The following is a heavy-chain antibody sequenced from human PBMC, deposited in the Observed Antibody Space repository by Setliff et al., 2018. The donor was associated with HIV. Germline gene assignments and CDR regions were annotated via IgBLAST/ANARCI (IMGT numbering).Heavy chain of an antibody. V-gene: IGHV1-18*01. CDR2: ISGYNGDT. D-gene: IGHD5-12*01. CDR1: GYTFTSYG. J-gene: IGHJ4*02. CDR3: ARVLSATPPTY. Sequence: ASVKVSCKASGYTFTSYGITWVRQAPGQGLEWMGWISGYNGDTNYAHKFQGRINMTTDTSTNTAYMNLRSLRSDDTAVYYCARVLSATPPTYWGQGTQVTVSS.